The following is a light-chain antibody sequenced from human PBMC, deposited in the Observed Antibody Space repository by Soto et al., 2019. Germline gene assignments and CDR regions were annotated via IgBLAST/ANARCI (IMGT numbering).Light chain of an antibody. CDR3: QHYNSYSEA. V-gene: IGKV1-5*03. CDR2: KAS. J-gene: IGKJ1*01. CDR1: QSISSW. Sequence: DVPMTKSPSTLSGSVEDIVTITCRASQSISSWLAWYQQKPGKAPKLLIYKASTLKSGVPSRFSGSGSGTEFTLTISSLQPDDFATYYCQHYNSYSEAFGQGTKVDI.